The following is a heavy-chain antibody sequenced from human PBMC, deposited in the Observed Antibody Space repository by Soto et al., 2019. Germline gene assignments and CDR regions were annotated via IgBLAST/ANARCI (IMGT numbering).Heavy chain of an antibody. J-gene: IGHJ4*02. CDR2: IFYSGNT. D-gene: IGHD2-21*01. CDR1: GGSITTNTYY. Sequence: QLQLQESGPGLVKPSETLSLTCTVSGGSITTNTYYWGWIRQSPGKGLVWIGNIFYSGNTSYKPFLKRRVTLSVDTSANQFSLKVTSVTSADTAVYFCARQFVRCFDCRGQGTLVSVSS. V-gene: IGHV4-39*01. CDR3: ARQFVRCFDC.